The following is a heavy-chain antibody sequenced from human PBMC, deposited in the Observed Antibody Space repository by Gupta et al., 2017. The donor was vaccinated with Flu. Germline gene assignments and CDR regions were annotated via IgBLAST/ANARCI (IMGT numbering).Heavy chain of an antibody. CDR3: AKQQGDGYNQVDY. D-gene: IGHD5-12*01. J-gene: IGHJ4*02. Sequence: QVQLVESGGGGVQPGRSLRLSWAASGFPFSSYGMHWVRQAPGKGLEWVAVISYDGSEKYYVDSVKGRFTISRDNSKNTLYLQMNSPRAEDTAMYYCAKQQGDGYNQVDYWGQGTLVTVSS. V-gene: IGHV3-30*18. CDR2: ISYDGSEK. CDR1: GFPFSSYG.